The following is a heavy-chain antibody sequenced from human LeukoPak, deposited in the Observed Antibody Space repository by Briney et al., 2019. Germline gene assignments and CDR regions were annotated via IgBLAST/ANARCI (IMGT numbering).Heavy chain of an antibody. CDR2: ISSSGRTI. D-gene: IGHD5-24*01. CDR3: ARQREMTTIFSALGY. Sequence: GGSLRLSCAASGFTFSDYYMSWIRQAPGKGLEWVSDISSSGRTIYYADSVKGRFTISRDNAKNSLYLQMNSLRAEDTAVYYCARQREMTTIFSALGYWGQGTLVTVSS. CDR1: GFTFSDYY. J-gene: IGHJ4*02. V-gene: IGHV3-11*01.